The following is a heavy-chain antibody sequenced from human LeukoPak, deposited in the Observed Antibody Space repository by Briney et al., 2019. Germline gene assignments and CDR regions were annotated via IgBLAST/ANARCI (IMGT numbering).Heavy chain of an antibody. J-gene: IGHJ4*02. CDR2: INHSGST. CDR3: ARTRAVAGRGHFDY. CDR1: GGSFSGYY. D-gene: IGHD6-19*01. Sequence: SETLSLTCAVYGGSFSGYYWSWIRQPTGKGLEWIGEINHSGSTNYNPSLKSRVTISVDTSKNQFSLKLSSVTAADTAVYYCARTRAVAGRGHFDYWGQGTLVTVSS. V-gene: IGHV4-34*01.